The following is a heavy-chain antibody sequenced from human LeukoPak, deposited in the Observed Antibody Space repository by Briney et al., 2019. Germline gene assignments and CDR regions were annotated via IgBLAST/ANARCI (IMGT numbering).Heavy chain of an antibody. J-gene: IGHJ4*02. CDR3: ARLGIAAARIDY. D-gene: IGHD6-13*01. V-gene: IGHV1-69*01. Sequence: SVKVSCKASGGTFSSYAISWVRQAPGQALEWMGGIIPIFGTANYAQKFQGRVTITADESTSTDYMELSSLRSEDTAVYYCARLGIAAARIDYWGQGTLVTVSS. CDR1: GGTFSSYA. CDR2: IIPIFGTA.